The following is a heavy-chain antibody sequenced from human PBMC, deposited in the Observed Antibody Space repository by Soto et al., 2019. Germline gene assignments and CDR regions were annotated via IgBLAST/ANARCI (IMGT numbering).Heavy chain of an antibody. D-gene: IGHD3-22*01. CDR2: ISSSSSYI. V-gene: IGHV3-21*01. Sequence: GGSLRLSCAASGFTFSSYSMNWVRQAPGKGLDWVSSISSSSSYIYYADSVKGRFTISRDNAKNSLYLQMNSLRAEDTAAYYCARDTPERGYYYDSSGPFDYWGHGTLVTVSS. CDR1: GFTFSSYS. J-gene: IGHJ4*01. CDR3: ARDTPERGYYYDSSGPFDY.